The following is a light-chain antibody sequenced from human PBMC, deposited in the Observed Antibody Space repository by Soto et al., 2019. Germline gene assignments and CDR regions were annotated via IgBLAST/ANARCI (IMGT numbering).Light chain of an antibody. CDR2: DAS. CDR3: QQRSDWPLT. J-gene: IGKJ4*01. Sequence: EIVLTQSPATLSLSPGERATLSCRASQSVSSYLAWYQQKPGQAPRLLIYDASNRATGIPARFSGSGSGTDFTLIISSLECVDFTVYYCQQRSDWPLTFGGGTKVEIK. CDR1: QSVSSY. V-gene: IGKV3-11*01.